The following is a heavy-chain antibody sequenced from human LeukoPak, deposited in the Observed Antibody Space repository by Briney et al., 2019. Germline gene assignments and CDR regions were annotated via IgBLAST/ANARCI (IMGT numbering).Heavy chain of an antibody. J-gene: IGHJ4*02. CDR2: ILYDGSND. V-gene: IGHV3-30*04. Sequence: GGSLRLSCAASGFTFGDFAMYWVRQAPGKGLEWVASILYDGSNDNYAASVKGRFTISRDNSKSTLYLQMDDLRDEDTAVYYWAGDRLWFGGGSPFDYWGQGNLVTVSS. D-gene: IGHD3-10*01. CDR1: GFTFGDFA. CDR3: AGDRLWFGGGSPFDY.